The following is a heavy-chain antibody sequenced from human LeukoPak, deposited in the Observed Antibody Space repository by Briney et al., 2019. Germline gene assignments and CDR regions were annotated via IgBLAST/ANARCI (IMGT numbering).Heavy chain of an antibody. CDR2: ICSSSRYT. D-gene: IGHD6-13*01. CDR3: ARASMRMAAAGLVDY. V-gene: IGHV3-11*05. J-gene: IGHJ4*02. Sequence: PRGTPRLSCAASRFTLSDYYMSWLPEAPGEGLERGSYICSSSRYTNDADSVKGRLTISRDNAKNSLYLQMNGLRAEDTAVYYCARASMRMAAAGLVDYWGQGTLVTVSS. CDR1: RFTLSDYY.